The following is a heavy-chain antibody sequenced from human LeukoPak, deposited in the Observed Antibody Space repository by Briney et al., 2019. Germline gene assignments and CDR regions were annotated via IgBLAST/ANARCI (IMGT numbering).Heavy chain of an antibody. CDR2: IYYSGSP. Sequence: SETLSLTCTVSGGSISSGDYYWSWVRQPPGKGLEWIGYIYYSGSPYYNPSLKSRVTISVDTSKNKFSLKLSSVTAADTAVYYCARRPTYYDFWSGYQGAAFDIWGQGTMVTVSS. J-gene: IGHJ3*02. CDR1: GGSISSGDYY. V-gene: IGHV4-30-4*08. D-gene: IGHD3-3*01. CDR3: ARRPTYYDFWSGYQGAAFDI.